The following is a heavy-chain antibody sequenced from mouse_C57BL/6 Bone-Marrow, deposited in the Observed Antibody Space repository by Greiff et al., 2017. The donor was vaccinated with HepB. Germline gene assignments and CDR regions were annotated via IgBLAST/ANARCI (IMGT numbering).Heavy chain of an antibody. Sequence: QVHVKQSGAELARPGASVKMSCKASGYTFTSYTMHWVKQRPGQGLEWIGYINPSSGYTKYNQKFKDKATLTADKSSSTAYMQLSSLTSEDSAVYYCARGGLRLNYAMDYWGQGTSVTVSS. J-gene: IGHJ4*01. D-gene: IGHD2-4*01. V-gene: IGHV1-4*01. CDR2: INPSSGYT. CDR1: GYTFTSYT. CDR3: ARGGLRLNYAMDY.